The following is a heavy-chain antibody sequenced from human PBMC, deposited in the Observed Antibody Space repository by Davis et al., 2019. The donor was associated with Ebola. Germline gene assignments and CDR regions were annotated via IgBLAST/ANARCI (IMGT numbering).Heavy chain of an antibody. V-gene: IGHV4-61*01. D-gene: IGHD6-13*01. J-gene: IGHJ4*02. CDR1: GGSVSSGSYY. CDR3: ARRTRHAAAAQDY. CDR2: IYYSGRT. Sequence: SETLSLTCTVSGGSVSSGSYYWSWIRQPPEKGLEWVGYIYYSGRTNCNPSLKSRVPMSVDTSKNQFSLKLSSVTDADTAVYYYARRTRHAAAAQDYWGQGTLVTVSS.